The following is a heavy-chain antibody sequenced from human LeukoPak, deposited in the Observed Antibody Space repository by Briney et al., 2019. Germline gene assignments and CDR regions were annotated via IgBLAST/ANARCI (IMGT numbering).Heavy chain of an antibody. CDR3: AKVGDSWDFDY. Sequence: GGSLRLSCAASGFTFSNYGLSWVRQAPGKGLEWVSSISSSGSYIYHADSVKGRFTISRDNAKNSLYLQMNSLRAEDTAVYYCAKVGDSWDFDYWGQGALVTVSS. J-gene: IGHJ4*02. D-gene: IGHD6-13*01. CDR2: ISSSGSYI. V-gene: IGHV3-21*01. CDR1: GFTFSNYG.